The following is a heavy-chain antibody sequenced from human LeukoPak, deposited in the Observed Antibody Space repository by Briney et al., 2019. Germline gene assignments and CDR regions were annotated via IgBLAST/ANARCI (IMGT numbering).Heavy chain of an antibody. CDR2: INAGNGNT. CDR1: GYSFTTYG. D-gene: IGHD1-1*01. CDR3: ARDLDQ. J-gene: IGHJ4*02. Sequence: GASVKVSCKASGYSFTTYGISWVRQAPGQGLEWMGWINAGNGNTKYSQRFQGRVTITRDTSASTAYMELSSLRSEDTAVYYCARDLDQWGQGTLVTVSS. V-gene: IGHV1-3*01.